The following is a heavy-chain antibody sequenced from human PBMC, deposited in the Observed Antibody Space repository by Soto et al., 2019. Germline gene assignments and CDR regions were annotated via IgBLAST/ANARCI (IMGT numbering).Heavy chain of an antibody. V-gene: IGHV3-53*01. CDR1: GFTVSSNY. J-gene: IGHJ6*02. CDR2: IYSGGST. Sequence: GGSLRLSCAASGFTVSSNYMSWVRQAPGKGLEWVSVIYSGGSTYYADSVKGRFTISRDNSKNTLYLQMNSLRAEDTAVYYCARDKVTGTLGYYYYGMDVWGQGTTVTVSS. D-gene: IGHD1-7*01. CDR3: ARDKVTGTLGYYYYGMDV.